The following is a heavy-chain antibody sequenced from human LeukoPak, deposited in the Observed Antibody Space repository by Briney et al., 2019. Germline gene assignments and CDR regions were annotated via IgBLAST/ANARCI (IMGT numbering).Heavy chain of an antibody. D-gene: IGHD1-26*01. CDR2: INTNTGNP. CDR3: AREGSYFYYYYYMDV. CDR1: GYTFTSYA. Sequence: ASVKVSCKASGYTFTSYAMNWVRQAPGQGLEWVGWINTNTGNPTYAQGFTGRFVFSLDTSVSTAYLQISSLKAEDTAVYYCAREGSYFYYYYYMDVWGKGTTVTVSS. V-gene: IGHV7-4-1*02. J-gene: IGHJ6*03.